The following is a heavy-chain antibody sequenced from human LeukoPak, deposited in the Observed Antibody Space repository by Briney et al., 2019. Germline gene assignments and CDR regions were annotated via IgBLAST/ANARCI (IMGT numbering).Heavy chain of an antibody. D-gene: IGHD6-13*01. CDR1: GGSISTYY. V-gene: IGHV4-59*08. Sequence: SETLSLTCTVSGGSISTYYWSWIRQPPGKGLEWIGYVSDSGIISYHPSLKSRVTILIYTSKNQFSLKLTSVTAADTAVYYCARLRSWQLGVDYWGQGTLVTVSS. CDR2: VSDSGII. J-gene: IGHJ4*02. CDR3: ARLRSWQLGVDY.